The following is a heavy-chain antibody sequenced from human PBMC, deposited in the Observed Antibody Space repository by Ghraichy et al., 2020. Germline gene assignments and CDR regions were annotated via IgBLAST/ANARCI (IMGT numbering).Heavy chain of an antibody. CDR3: ARGQQLGPPTVMMGAAFDI. CDR2: ISSSSSYI. V-gene: IGHV3-21*01. D-gene: IGHD4-17*01. Sequence: GGSLRLSCAASGFTFSSYSMNWVRQAPGKGLEWVSSISSSSSYIYYADSVKGRFTISRDNAKNSLYLQMNSLRAEDTAVYYCARGQQLGPPTVMMGAAFDIWGQGTMVTVSS. J-gene: IGHJ3*02. CDR1: GFTFSSYS.